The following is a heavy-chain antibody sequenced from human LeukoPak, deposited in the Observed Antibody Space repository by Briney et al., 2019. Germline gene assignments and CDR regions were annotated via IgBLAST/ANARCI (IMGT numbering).Heavy chain of an antibody. CDR3: VRDLYMASPSPDY. CDR2: MSPHSGDT. D-gene: IGHD4-11*01. Sequence: GASVKVSCKASGYTFTDYNMHWVRQAPGQGPEWMGWMSPHSGDTNYAQKFRGRVTMTRDTSITTPYMELTSLTSDDTAVYYCVRDLYMASPSPDYWGRGTLVAVSS. J-gene: IGHJ4*02. V-gene: IGHV1-2*02. CDR1: GYTFTDYN.